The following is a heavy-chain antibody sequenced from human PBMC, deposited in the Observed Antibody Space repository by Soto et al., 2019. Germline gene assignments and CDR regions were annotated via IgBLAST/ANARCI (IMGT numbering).Heavy chain of an antibody. Sequence: EVQLVESGGGLVQPGRSLRLSCAASGFTFDDYAMHWVRQAPGKGLEWVSGISWNSGSIGYADSVKGRFTISRDNAKNSLYLQMNSLRAEDTALYYCAKEDYGNAFDIWGHGTMVTVSS. CDR3: AKEDYGNAFDI. D-gene: IGHD4-17*01. CDR1: GFTFDDYA. CDR2: ISWNSGSI. J-gene: IGHJ3*02. V-gene: IGHV3-9*01.